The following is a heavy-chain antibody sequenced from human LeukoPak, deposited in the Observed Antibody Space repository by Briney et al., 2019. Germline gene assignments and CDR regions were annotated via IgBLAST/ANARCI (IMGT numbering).Heavy chain of an antibody. V-gene: IGHV3-20*04. CDR2: INWNGGNT. CDR1: GFTFDDYG. CDR3: AKDLSRGAFGM. Sequence: GGSLRLSCAASGFTFDDYGMTWVRQAPGKGLEWVSGINWNGGNTGYADSVKGRFTISRDNAQNSLYLQMNSLRAEDTAVYYCAKDLSRGAFGMWGQGTLVTVSS. D-gene: IGHD3-10*01. J-gene: IGHJ3*02.